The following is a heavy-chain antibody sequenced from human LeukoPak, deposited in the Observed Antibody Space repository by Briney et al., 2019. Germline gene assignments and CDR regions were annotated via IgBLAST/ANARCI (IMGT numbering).Heavy chain of an antibody. Sequence: SETLSLTCTVSGGSISSSSYYWGWIRQPPGKGLEWIGSIYYSGSTYYNPSLKSRVTISVDTSKNQFSLKLSSVTAADTAVYYCATHTSAKLAYDYWGQGTLVTVSS. CDR2: IYYSGST. CDR1: GGSISSSSYY. V-gene: IGHV4-39*01. J-gene: IGHJ4*02. CDR3: ATHTSAKLAYDY. D-gene: IGHD1-1*01.